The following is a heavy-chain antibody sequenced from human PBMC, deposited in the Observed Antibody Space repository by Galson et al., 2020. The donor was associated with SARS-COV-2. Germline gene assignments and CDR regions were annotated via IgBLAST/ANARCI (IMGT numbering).Heavy chain of an antibody. J-gene: IGHJ6*02. CDR2: INSDGSST. CDR1: GFTFSSYW. D-gene: IGHD6-19*01. CDR3: ARGDSSGWNYYYYGRDV. V-gene: IGHV3-74*01. Sequence: GGSLRLSCAASGFTFSSYWMHWVRQAPGKGLVWVSRINSDGSSTSYADSVKGRFTISRDNAKNTLYLQMNSLRAEDTAVYYCARGDSSGWNYYYYGRDVWGQGTTVTVSS.